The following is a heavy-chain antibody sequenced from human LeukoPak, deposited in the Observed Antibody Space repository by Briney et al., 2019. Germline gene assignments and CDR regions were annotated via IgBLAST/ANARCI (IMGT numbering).Heavy chain of an antibody. CDR3: ARHRDYYDSSGYYSGPLDAFDI. CDR2: IYYSGST. CDR1: GGSISSYY. J-gene: IGHJ3*02. D-gene: IGHD3-22*01. V-gene: IGHV4-59*08. Sequence: SETLSLTCTVSGGSISSYYRSWIRQPPGKGLEWIGYIYYSGSTNYNPSLKSRVTISVETSKNQFSLKLSSVTAADTAVYYCARHRDYYDSSGYYSGPLDAFDIWGQGTMVTVSS.